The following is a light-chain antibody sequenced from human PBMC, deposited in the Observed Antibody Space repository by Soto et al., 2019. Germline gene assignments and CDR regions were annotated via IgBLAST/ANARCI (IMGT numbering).Light chain of an antibody. CDR2: GAS. CDR1: QSINKY. V-gene: IGKV1-39*01. CDR3: QQYGSSPPIT. Sequence: DIQMTQSPSPLSASVGDRVTITCRASQSINKYLNWYQQKTGKAPKLLIYGASSLPSGVPSRFSGSGSGTDFTLTISRLEPEDFAVYYCQQYGSSPPITFGQGTRLEIK. J-gene: IGKJ5*01.